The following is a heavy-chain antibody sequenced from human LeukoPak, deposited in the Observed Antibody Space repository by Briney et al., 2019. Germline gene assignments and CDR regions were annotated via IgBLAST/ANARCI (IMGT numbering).Heavy chain of an antibody. V-gene: IGHV3-43*01. D-gene: IGHD6-19*01. CDR1: GFNFDRYT. CDR3: AKDSRRHYTSGPNPDSLH. J-gene: IGHJ4*02. CDR2: AGWAGGTT. Sequence: PGGSLRLSCATSGFNFDRYTIHWVRQAPGKGLEWVSLAGWAGGTTYYSDSVRGRFTISRDNAKNSLYLQMDSLRVEDTAFYYCAKDSRRHYTSGPNPDSLHWGQGALVTVSS.